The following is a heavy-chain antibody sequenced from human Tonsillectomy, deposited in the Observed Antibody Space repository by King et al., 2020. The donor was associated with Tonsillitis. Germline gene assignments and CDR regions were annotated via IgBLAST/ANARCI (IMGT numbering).Heavy chain of an antibody. Sequence: VQLVESGAEVKKPGASVKVSCKASGYTFTDYYMHWVRQAPGQGLEWMGWINPNSGGTKSAQKFQGWVTMTRDTSISTGYMELSSLRSDDTAVYYCARSVDTALVTGTFVDYWGQGTLVTVSS. CDR2: INPNSGGT. J-gene: IGHJ4*02. CDR3: ARSVDTALVTGTFVDY. V-gene: IGHV1-2*04. CDR1: GYTFTDYY. D-gene: IGHD5-18*01.